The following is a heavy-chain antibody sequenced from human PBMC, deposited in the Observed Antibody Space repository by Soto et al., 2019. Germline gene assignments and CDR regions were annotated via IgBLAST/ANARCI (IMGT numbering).Heavy chain of an antibody. D-gene: IGHD2-2*03. CDR1: GFSLSTSGVG. CDR2: IFWNDDK. J-gene: IGHJ6*02. Sequence: QITLKESGPTLVKPTQTLTLTCTFSGFSLSTSGVGVGWIRQPPGKALEWLALIFWNDDKRSSPSLKRRLTLTKCSTKKQVVLTMTNRHPVDTATYYCARVDGYCTSTSCYVSDYGMGARGQGTTVTVS. CDR3: ARVDGYCTSTSCYVSDYGMGA. V-gene: IGHV2-5*01.